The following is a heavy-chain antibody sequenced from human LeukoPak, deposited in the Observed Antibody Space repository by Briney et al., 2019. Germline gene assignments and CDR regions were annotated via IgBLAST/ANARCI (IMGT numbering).Heavy chain of an antibody. V-gene: IGHV3-30*03. CDR2: ISYDGSNK. Sequence: GGSLRLSCAASGFTFSSYGMHWVRQAPGKGLEWVAVISYDGSNKYYADSVKGRFTISRDNSKNTLYLQMNSLRAEDTAVYYCASEGAYIAAAAFDIWGQGTMVTVSS. D-gene: IGHD6-25*01. J-gene: IGHJ3*02. CDR1: GFTFSSYG. CDR3: ASEGAYIAAAAFDI.